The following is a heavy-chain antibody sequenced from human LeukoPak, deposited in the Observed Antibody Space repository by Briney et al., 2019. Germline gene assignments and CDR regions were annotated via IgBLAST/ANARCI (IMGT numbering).Heavy chain of an antibody. CDR1: GYTFTDNH. D-gene: IGHD5-18*01. CDR2: INPNSGGT. V-gene: IGHV1-2*02. Sequence: ASVKVSCKASGYTFTDNHMYWIRQAPGQGPECMGWINPNSGGTNYAQKFQGRVTMTRDTSISTAYMELSRLRSDDTAVYYCARDRGYSYGNYFDYWGQGTLVTVSS. CDR3: ARDRGYSYGNYFDY. J-gene: IGHJ4*02.